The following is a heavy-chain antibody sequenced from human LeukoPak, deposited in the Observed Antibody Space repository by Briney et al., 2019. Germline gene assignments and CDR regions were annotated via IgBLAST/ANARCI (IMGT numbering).Heavy chain of an antibody. Sequence: SETLSLTCTVSGGSISSSSYYWGWIRQPPGKGLEWIGSIYYSGSTYYNPSLKSRVTISVDTSKNQFSLKLSSVTAADTAVYYCARDFSYYDYVWGSYRNVWFDPWGQGTLVTVSS. J-gene: IGHJ5*02. CDR2: IYYSGST. CDR1: GGSISSSSYY. V-gene: IGHV4-39*07. D-gene: IGHD3-16*02. CDR3: ARDFSYYDYVWGSYRNVWFDP.